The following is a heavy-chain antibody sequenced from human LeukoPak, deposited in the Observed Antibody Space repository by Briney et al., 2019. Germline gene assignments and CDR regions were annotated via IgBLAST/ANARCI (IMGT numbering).Heavy chain of an antibody. CDR3: AKMIREFGYYYYYMDV. D-gene: IGHD3-10*01. Sequence: GGSLRLSCAASGFTFSSYEMNWVRQAPGKGLEWVSEISGSGDRTYYADSVKGRFTISRDNSKNTLYLQMNSLRAEDTAVYYCAKMIREFGYYYYYMDVWGKGTTVTVSS. V-gene: IGHV3-23*01. J-gene: IGHJ6*03. CDR1: GFTFSSYE. CDR2: ISGSGDRT.